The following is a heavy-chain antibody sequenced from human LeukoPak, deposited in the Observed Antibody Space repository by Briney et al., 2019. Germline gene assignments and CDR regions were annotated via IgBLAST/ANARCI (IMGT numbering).Heavy chain of an antibody. CDR1: GYTFTGYY. CDR3: ARDMGGILYYFDF. J-gene: IGHJ4*02. V-gene: IGHV1-2*02. CDR2: INPNSGGT. D-gene: IGHD3-16*01. Sequence: ASVKVSCKASGYTFTGYYMHWVRQAPGQGLEWMGWINPNSGGTNYAQKFQGRVTMTRDTSTSTFYMELRSLRSEDSAVYYCARDMGGILYYFDFWGQGTLVTVSS.